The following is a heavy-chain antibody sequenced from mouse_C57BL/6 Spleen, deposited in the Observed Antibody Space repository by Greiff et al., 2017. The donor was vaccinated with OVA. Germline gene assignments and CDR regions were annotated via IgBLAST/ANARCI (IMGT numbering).Heavy chain of an antibody. Sequence: QVQLQQPGAELVRPGTSVKLSCKASGYTFTSYWMHWVKQRPGQGLEWIGVIDPSDSYTNYNQKFKGKATLTVDTSSSTAYMQLSSLTSEDSAVYYCARSGHYGYWFAYWGQGTLVTVSA. CDR3: ARSGHYGYWFAY. J-gene: IGHJ3*01. V-gene: IGHV1-59*01. CDR2: IDPSDSYT. D-gene: IGHD2-2*01. CDR1: GYTFTSYW.